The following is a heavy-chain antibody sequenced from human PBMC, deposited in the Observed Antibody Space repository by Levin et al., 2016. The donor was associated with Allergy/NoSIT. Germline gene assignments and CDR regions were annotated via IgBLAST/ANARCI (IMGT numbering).Heavy chain of an antibody. J-gene: IGHJ4*02. D-gene: IGHD1-26*01. CDR2: INPDGSVR. V-gene: IGHV3-7*03. Sequence: GGSLRLSCAASGFMFGSYWLGWVRQAPGKGLEYVAHINPDGSVRNYVDSVRGRFTISRDNAKNSLYLQMNSLRAEDTAIYYCTADGGTYKSPYWGQGSLVTVSS. CDR1: GFMFGSYW. CDR3: TADGGTYKSPY.